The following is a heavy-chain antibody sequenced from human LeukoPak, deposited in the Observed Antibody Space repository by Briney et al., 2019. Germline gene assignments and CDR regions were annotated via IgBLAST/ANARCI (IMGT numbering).Heavy chain of an antibody. Sequence: GESLKISCKGSGYGFTDYWIGWVRQMPGKGLECMGIIYPGDSDTRYSPSFQGQVTISADKSINTAYLQWSSLKASDTAIYYCARRGEAMDPFDYWGEGTLVTVSS. CDR1: GYGFTDYW. J-gene: IGHJ4*02. CDR3: ARRGEAMDPFDY. CDR2: IYPGDSDT. D-gene: IGHD5-18*01. V-gene: IGHV5-51*01.